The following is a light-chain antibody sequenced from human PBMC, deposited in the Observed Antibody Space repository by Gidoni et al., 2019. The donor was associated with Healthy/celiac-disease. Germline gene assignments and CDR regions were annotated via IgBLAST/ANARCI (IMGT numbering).Light chain of an antibody. J-gene: IGLJ2*01. V-gene: IGLV3-21*04. CDR3: QVWDSSSDHAVV. CDR1: NLGSKS. CDR2: YDS. Sequence: SYVLTQPPSVSVAPGKTARITCGGNNLGSKSVHWYQQKPGQAPVLVIYYDSDRPSGIPERFSGSNSGNTDTLTISRVEAGDEADYYCQVWDSSSDHAVVFGGGTKLTVL.